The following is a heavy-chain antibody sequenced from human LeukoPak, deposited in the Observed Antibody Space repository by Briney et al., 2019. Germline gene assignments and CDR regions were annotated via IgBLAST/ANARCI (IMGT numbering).Heavy chain of an antibody. J-gene: IGHJ4*02. Sequence: GGSLRLSCEASGFALSSTWMNWVRQAPGKGLEWVAIIKRDGSEKYYVDSVKGRFTISRDNAKNSLYLQMSSLRAEDTAVYYCARDPSRGYTYGYGDYWGQGILVTVSS. CDR2: IKRDGSEK. V-gene: IGHV3-7*01. CDR1: GFALSSTW. D-gene: IGHD5-18*01. CDR3: ARDPSRGYTYGYGDY.